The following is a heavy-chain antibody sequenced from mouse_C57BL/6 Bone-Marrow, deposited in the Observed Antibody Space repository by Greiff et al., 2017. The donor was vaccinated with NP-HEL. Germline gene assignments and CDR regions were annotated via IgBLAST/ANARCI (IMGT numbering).Heavy chain of an antibody. CDR2: ISSGGSYT. V-gene: IGHV5-6*01. J-gene: IGHJ2*01. CDR1: GFTFSSYG. CDR3: AATVLAFDC. D-gene: IGHD1-1*01. Sequence: EVQVVESGGDLVKPGGSLKLSCAASGFTFSSYGMSWVRQTPDKRLEWVATISSGGSYTYYPDSVYGRFTISRDNAKDTLYLQLSSLAYEETAMYYWAATVLAFDCWGEGTTLAVSS.